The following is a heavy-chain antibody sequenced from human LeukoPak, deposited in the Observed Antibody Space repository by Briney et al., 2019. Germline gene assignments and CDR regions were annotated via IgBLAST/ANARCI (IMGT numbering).Heavy chain of an antibody. CDR2: ISAYNGNT. CDR3: ARGYDFWSGYPDFDY. J-gene: IGHJ4*02. CDR1: GYTFTSYG. D-gene: IGHD3-3*01. Sequence: ASVKVSCKASGYTFTSYGISWVRQALGQGLEWMGWISAYNGNTNYAQKLQGRVTMTTDTSTSTAYMELRSLRSDDTAVYYCARGYDFWSGYPDFDYWGQGTLVTVSS. V-gene: IGHV1-18*01.